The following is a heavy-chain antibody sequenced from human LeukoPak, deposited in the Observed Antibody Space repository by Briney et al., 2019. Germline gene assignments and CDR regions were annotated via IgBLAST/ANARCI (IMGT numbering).Heavy chain of an antibody. Sequence: GESLKISCKGSGYSFTSYWIGWVRQLPGKGLEWMGIIYPGDSDTRYSPSFQGQVTISADKSISTAYLQWSSLKASDTAMYYCASYPWYSSSWYGMDVWGQGTTVTVSS. V-gene: IGHV5-51*01. CDR1: GYSFTSYW. CDR2: IYPGDSDT. J-gene: IGHJ6*02. D-gene: IGHD6-13*01. CDR3: ASYPWYSSSWYGMDV.